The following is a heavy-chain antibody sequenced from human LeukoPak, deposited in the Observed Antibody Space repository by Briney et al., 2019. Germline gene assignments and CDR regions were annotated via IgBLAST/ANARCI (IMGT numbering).Heavy chain of an antibody. CDR3: ARPLRGGGALDY. D-gene: IGHD3-16*01. Sequence: GSLRLSCAASGFTFSNYWLNWVRQAPGKGLEWVANIKEDGSEKYYVDSVKGRFTISRDNAKNSLFLQMNSLRAEDTAVYYCARPLRGGGALDYWGQGTLVTVSS. CDR1: GFTFSNYW. J-gene: IGHJ4*02. CDR2: IKEDGSEK. V-gene: IGHV3-7*03.